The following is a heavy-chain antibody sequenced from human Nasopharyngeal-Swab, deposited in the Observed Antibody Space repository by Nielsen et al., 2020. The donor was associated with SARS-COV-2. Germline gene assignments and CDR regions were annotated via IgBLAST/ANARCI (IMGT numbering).Heavy chain of an antibody. D-gene: IGHD1-26*01. CDR2: INHSGST. V-gene: IGHV4-34*01. CDR3: ARGRDYSGSSLDVTYYFDY. Sequence: WIRQPPGKGLEWIGEINHSGSTNYNLSLKSRVTISVDTSKNQFSLKLSSVTAADTAVYYCARGRDYSGSSLDVTYYFDYWGQGTLVTVSS. J-gene: IGHJ4*02.